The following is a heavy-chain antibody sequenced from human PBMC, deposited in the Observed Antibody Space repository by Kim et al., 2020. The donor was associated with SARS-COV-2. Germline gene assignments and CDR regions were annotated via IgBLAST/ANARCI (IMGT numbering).Heavy chain of an antibody. CDR1: GFDFSDHW. Sequence: GGSLRLSCAVSGFDFSDHWMHWVRQAPGKGLVWVSRINRDGRTTNYVDSVKGRITISRDDAKNMVYLQMNSLRVEDTAVYFCARGRKDGYTQDYWGQGAL. CDR3: ARGRKDGYTQDY. V-gene: IGHV3-74*01. J-gene: IGHJ4*02. CDR2: INRDGRTT. D-gene: IGHD5-12*01.